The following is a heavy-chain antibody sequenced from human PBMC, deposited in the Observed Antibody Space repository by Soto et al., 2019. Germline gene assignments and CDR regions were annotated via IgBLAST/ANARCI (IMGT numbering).Heavy chain of an antibody. D-gene: IGHD2-2*02. CDR3: AREYTAWPLAYGLDV. CDR1: GFTFSTYS. CDR2: ISSRSDI. V-gene: IGHV3-21*01. J-gene: IGHJ6*02. Sequence: GGSLRLSCVGSGFTFSTYSINWVRQAPGKGLEWVSSISSRSDIYYADSVKGRFTVSRDNAKNSVSLQMNSLRAEDTAVYYCAREYTAWPLAYGLDVWGQGTTVTVSS.